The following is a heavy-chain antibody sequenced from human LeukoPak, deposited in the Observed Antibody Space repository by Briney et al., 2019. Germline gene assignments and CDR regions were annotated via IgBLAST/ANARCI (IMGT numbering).Heavy chain of an antibody. D-gene: IGHD2-2*01. CDR1: RFELSASGVG. CDR3: AHTLWDIVVVPADDFFDY. Sequence: GPRLATATQTLTLTCTFTRFELSASGVGVDWIRQRPGKALEGLAVIDGNDERRYSTSLKSRLTITKDTSKTQVVLTMTNMHPVDTATYYCAHTLWDIVVVPADDFFDYWGQGTLVTASS. J-gene: IGHJ4*02. V-gene: IGHV2-5*01. CDR2: IDGNDER.